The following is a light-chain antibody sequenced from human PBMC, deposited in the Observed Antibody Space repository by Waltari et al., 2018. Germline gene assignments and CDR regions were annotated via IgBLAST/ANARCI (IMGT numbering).Light chain of an antibody. CDR2: DTS. J-gene: IGKJ5*01. Sequence: EIVLKQSPGTLSLSPGERATLSCRASQSASNFLAWYQQKHGKAPRILIYDTSNRATGVPARFSGSGSGTDFTLTINSLEPDDFAVYFCQQRNNWPITFGQGTRLEIK. CDR3: QQRNNWPIT. CDR1: QSASNF. V-gene: IGKV3-11*01.